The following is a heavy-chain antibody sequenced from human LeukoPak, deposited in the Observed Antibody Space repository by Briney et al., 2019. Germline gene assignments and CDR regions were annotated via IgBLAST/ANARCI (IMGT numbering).Heavy chain of an antibody. CDR2: IWYDGSNK. Sequence: PGGSLRLSCGATGFSFPRYGMHWVRQAPGKGLEWVAVIWYDGSNKYYADPVRGRFTDSRDNSKNTLYLQMSTLRGEDTAVYYCAKHLVKNFYDNSGYLGAFDIWGRGTMVTVSP. CDR3: AKHLVKNFYDNSGYLGAFDI. V-gene: IGHV3-33*06. J-gene: IGHJ3*02. CDR1: GFSFPRYG. D-gene: IGHD3-22*01.